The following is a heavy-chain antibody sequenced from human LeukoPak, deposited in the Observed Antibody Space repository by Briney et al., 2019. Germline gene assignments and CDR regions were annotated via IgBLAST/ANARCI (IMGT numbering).Heavy chain of an antibody. CDR2: IFVGSGNT. D-gene: IGHD6-25*01. J-gene: IGHJ5*02. Sequence: ASVTVSCKASGFTFTSSAMQWVRQARGQGREWIGWIFVGSGNTNYAQKFQERVTITRDMSTSTAYMELSSLRSEDTAVYYCAAWTASGSSDWYVPWGQGTLVTVSS. CDR3: AAWTASGSSDWYVP. CDR1: GFTFTSSA. V-gene: IGHV1-58*02.